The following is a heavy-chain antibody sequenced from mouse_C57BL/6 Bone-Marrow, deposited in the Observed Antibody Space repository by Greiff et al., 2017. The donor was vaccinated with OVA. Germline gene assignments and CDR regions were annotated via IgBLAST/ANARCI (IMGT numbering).Heavy chain of an antibody. D-gene: IGHD2-5*01. V-gene: IGHV5-17*01. CDR3: ARPPYYSNSSWFAY. Sequence: EVKLMESGGGLVKPGGSLKLSCAASGFTFSDYGMHWVRQAPEKGLEWVAYISSGSRTIYSADTVKGRFPISRDNATNTLFLQMTSLRSEASAMYYCARPPYYSNSSWFAYWGQGTLVTVSA. CDR2: ISSGSRTI. CDR1: GFTFSDYG. J-gene: IGHJ3*01.